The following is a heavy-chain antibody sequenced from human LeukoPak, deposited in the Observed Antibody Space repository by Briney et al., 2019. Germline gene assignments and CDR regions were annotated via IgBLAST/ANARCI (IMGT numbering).Heavy chain of an antibody. V-gene: IGHV3-48*02. CDR2: ISSSSSTI. CDR1: GFTFSSYS. Sequence: GGSLTLSCAASGFTFSSYSMNWARQAPGKGLEWVSYISSSSSTIYYADSVKGRFNISRDNAKNSLYLQMNSLRDEDTAVYYCARDSGVVVPAATEVGGHYYGMDVWGQGTTVTVSS. J-gene: IGHJ6*02. CDR3: ARDSGVVVPAATEVGGHYYGMDV. D-gene: IGHD2-2*01.